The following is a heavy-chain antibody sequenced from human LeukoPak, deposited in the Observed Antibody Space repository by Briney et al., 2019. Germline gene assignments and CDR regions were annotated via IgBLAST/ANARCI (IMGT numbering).Heavy chain of an antibody. Sequence: ASVKVSCKVSGYTLTELSMHWVRQAPGKGLEWMGGFDPEDGETIYARKFQGGVTMTEDTSTDTAYMELSSLRSEDTAVYYCASASIAVVYDAFDIWGQGTMVTVSS. D-gene: IGHD6-19*01. J-gene: IGHJ3*02. CDR2: FDPEDGET. CDR3: ASASIAVVYDAFDI. CDR1: GYTLTELS. V-gene: IGHV1-24*01.